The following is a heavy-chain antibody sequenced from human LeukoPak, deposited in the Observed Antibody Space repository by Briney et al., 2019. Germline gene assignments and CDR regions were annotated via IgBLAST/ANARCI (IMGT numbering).Heavy chain of an antibody. D-gene: IGHD3-10*01. CDR1: GGTFSSYA. CDR2: IIPIFGTA. CDR3: ARVLWFGELLYHFDY. V-gene: IGHV1-69*13. Sequence: PVKVSCKASGGTFSSYAISWVRQAPGQGLEWMGGIIPIFGTANYAQKFQGRVTITADESTSTAYMELSSLRSEDTAVYYCARVLWFGELLYHFDYWGQGTLVTVSS. J-gene: IGHJ4*02.